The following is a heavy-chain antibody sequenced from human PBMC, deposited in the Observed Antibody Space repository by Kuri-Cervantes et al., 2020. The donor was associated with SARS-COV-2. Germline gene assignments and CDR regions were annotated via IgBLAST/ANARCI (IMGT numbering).Heavy chain of an antibody. J-gene: IGHJ5*02. V-gene: IGHV3-20*01. CDR1: GFTFDDYG. Sequence: GESLKISCAVSGFTFDDYGMSWVRQAPGKGLEWVSGINWNGGTTGYADSVKGRCTISRDNAKSALFLQVNSQRAEDTAFYHCARHWRATIAEPFDAWGQGTLVTVSS. D-gene: IGHD4/OR15-4a*01. CDR3: ARHWRATIAEPFDA. CDR2: INWNGGTT.